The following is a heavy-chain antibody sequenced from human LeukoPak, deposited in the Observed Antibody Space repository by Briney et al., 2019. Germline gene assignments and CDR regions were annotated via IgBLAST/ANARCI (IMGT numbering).Heavy chain of an antibody. V-gene: IGHV1-18*01. J-gene: IGHJ6*02. Sequence: ASVKVSCKASGYTFTSDGISCVRQAPGQGLEWIGWISAYNGNTNYAQKLQGRVTMTTDTSTSTAYMELRSLRSDDTAVYYCARTPYYYDSSGYYWGDYYYYYGMDVWGQGTTVTVSS. CDR3: ARTPYYYDSSGYYWGDYYYYYGMDV. D-gene: IGHD3-22*01. CDR1: GYTFTSDG. CDR2: ISAYNGNT.